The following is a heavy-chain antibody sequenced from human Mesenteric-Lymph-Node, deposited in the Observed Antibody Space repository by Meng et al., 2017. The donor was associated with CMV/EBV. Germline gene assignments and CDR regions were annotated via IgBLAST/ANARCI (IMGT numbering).Heavy chain of an antibody. J-gene: IGHJ6*02. CDR2: ITYSSTYI. V-gene: IGHV3-21*04. CDR1: GFTFSSYS. CDR3: AREVWNDWHYSGMDV. Sequence: GESLKISCAASGFTFSSYSMNWVRQAPGKGLEWVSSITYSSTYIYYADSMKGRFTISRDNSRNTVYLQMNSLSAEDTAVYYCAREVWNDWHYSGMDVWGQGTTVTVSS. D-gene: IGHD3-9*01.